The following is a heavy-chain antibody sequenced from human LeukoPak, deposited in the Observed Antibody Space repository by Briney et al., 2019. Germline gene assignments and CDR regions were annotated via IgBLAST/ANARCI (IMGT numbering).Heavy chain of an antibody. J-gene: IGHJ4*02. CDR1: GFTFSSYG. V-gene: IGHV3-23*01. Sequence: GASLRLSCAASGFTFSSYGMSWVRQAPGKGLEWVSTISGSGSNTYYADSVTGRFTISRDNSKNTLSLQMNSLRAEDTALYYCAKTWVMVAATPNFDYWGQGTQVTVSS. D-gene: IGHD2-15*01. CDR3: AKTWVMVAATPNFDY. CDR2: ISGSGSNT.